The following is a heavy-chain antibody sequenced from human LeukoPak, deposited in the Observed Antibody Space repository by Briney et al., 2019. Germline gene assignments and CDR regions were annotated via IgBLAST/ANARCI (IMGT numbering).Heavy chain of an antibody. J-gene: IGHJ6*02. CDR1: GYTFTGYY. Sequence: ASVKVSCKASGYTFTGYYMHWVRQAPGQGLEWMGWINPSSGGTNYAQKFQGWVTMTRDTSISTAYMELSRLRSDDTAVYYCARSLYYYYGMDVWGQGTTVTVSS. CDR3: ARSLYYYYGMDV. V-gene: IGHV1-2*04. CDR2: INPSSGGT.